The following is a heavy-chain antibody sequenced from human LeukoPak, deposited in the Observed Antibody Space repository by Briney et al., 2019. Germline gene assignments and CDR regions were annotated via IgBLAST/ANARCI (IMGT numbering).Heavy chain of an antibody. CDR1: GYSISTGYY. CDR3: ARDQTLRFLEWFHPYYFDY. CDR2: FYHGGST. V-gene: IGHV4-38-2*02. Sequence: SETLSLTCTVSGYSISTGYYWDWIRQPPGKGLEWIGTFYHGGSTYYNPSLKSRVTISVDTSKNQFSLKLSSVTAADTAVYYCARDQTLRFLEWFHPYYFDYWGQGTLVTVSS. D-gene: IGHD3-3*01. J-gene: IGHJ4*02.